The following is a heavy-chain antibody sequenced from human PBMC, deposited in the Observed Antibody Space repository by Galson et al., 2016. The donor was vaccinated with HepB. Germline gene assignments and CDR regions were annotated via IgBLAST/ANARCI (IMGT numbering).Heavy chain of an antibody. CDR1: GYTFTDYW. CDR3: AKQLSRVGFLEV. Sequence: QSGAEVTKPGESLKISCKASGYTFTDYWIAWVRQMPGKGLEWMGIIYPDDSDTRYSPSFQGQVTISADKSINTADLQLSSLKASDIAIYYCAKQLSRVGFLEVWGQGTTVTVSS. D-gene: IGHD1-26*01. J-gene: IGHJ6*02. V-gene: IGHV5-51*01. CDR2: IYPDDSDT.